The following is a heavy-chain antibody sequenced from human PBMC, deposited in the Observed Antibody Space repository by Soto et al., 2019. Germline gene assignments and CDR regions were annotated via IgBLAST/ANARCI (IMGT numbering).Heavy chain of an antibody. J-gene: IGHJ4*02. D-gene: IGHD1-26*01. Sequence: GGSLRLSCAGSGFTFGNFWMHWVRQAPGKGLVWVARINTDGSVTSHADSVKGRFTISRDSAKSTLYLQMTSLREEDSAIYYCARQTGLGATNYWGRGTLVTVSS. CDR2: INTDGSVT. V-gene: IGHV3-74*01. CDR1: GFTFGNFW. CDR3: ARQTGLGATNY.